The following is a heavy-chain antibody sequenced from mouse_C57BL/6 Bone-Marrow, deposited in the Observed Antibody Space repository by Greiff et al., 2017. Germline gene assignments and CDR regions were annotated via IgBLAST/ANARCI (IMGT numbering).Heavy chain of an antibody. V-gene: IGHV14-4*01. CDR1: GFNIKDDY. CDR3: TPLLRSVLYAMDY. D-gene: IGHD1-1*01. J-gene: IGHJ4*01. Sequence: EVKLMESGAELVRPGASVKLSCTASGFNIKDDYMHWVKQRPEQGLEWIGWIDPENGDTEYASKFQGKATITADPSSNTAYLQLSSLTSEDTAVYYCTPLLRSVLYAMDYWGQGTSVTVSS. CDR2: IDPENGDT.